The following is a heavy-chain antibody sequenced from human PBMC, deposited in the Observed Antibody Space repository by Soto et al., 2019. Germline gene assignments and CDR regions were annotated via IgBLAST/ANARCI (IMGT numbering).Heavy chain of an antibody. CDR2: IIPIFGTA. V-gene: IGHV1-69*01. Sequence: QVQLVQSGAEVKKPGSSVKVSCKASGGTFSSYAISWVRQAPGQGLEWMGWIIPIFGTANYAQKFQGRVTITADESTSTAYMELSSLRSEDTAVYYCFCSGGSCETYYYYGMDVWGQGTTVTVSS. CDR3: FCSGGSCETYYYYGMDV. CDR1: GGTFSSYA. D-gene: IGHD2-15*01. J-gene: IGHJ6*02.